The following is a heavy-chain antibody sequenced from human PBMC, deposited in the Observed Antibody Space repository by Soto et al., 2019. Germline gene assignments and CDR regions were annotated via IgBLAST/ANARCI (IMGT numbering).Heavy chain of an antibody. CDR1: GFTFSSYR. D-gene: IGHD6-19*01. CDR2: ISSISDI. Sequence: PGGTLSLSCAASGFTFSSYRMNWVRHAPGKGLEWVSFISSISDIYYAVSVKGLLTISRDNAKNSLYLQMNSLRAEDTAVYYCARDQAVAVFDYWGQGTLVTVSS. J-gene: IGHJ4*02. CDR3: ARDQAVAVFDY. V-gene: IGHV3-21*01.